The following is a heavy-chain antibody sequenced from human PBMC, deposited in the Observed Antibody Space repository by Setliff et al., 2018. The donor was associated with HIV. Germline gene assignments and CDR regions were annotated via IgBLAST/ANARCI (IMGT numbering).Heavy chain of an antibody. CDR2: IYYTGRT. V-gene: IGHV4-59*08. D-gene: IGHD3-3*01. Sequence: SETLSLTCSVSGGSIDNYYWSWIRQSPGKGLEWIGHIYYTGRTNYNPSLQGRVNMSVDASKNQLSLNLTSVTAADTAIYYCVRHLLDYNFWSGYSTQNCFNYWGQGALVTVSS. CDR1: GGSIDNYY. CDR3: VRHLLDYNFWSGYSTQNCFNY. J-gene: IGHJ4*02.